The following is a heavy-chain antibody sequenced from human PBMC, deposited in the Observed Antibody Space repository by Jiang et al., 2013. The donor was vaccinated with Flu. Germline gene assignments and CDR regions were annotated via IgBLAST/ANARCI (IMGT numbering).Heavy chain of an antibody. CDR2: ISWNSGTI. J-gene: IGHJ3*02. CDR1: DYD. CDR3: ASPTGRYCSGGGCYVGTFDI. V-gene: IGHV3-9*01. D-gene: IGHD2-15*01. Sequence: DYDMHWVRAGVQGRAVEWVSGISWNSGTIGYADSVKGRFTISRDNAKNSLYLQMNSLRAEDSALYYCASPTGRYCSGGGCYVGTFDIWGQGTMVTVSS.